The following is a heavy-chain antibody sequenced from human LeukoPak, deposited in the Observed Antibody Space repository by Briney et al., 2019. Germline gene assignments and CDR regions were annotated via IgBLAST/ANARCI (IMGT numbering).Heavy chain of an antibody. J-gene: IGHJ4*02. CDR3: ARGDYGDYRFDY. Sequence: SETLSLTCAVYGGSFSGYYWSWIRQPPGKELEWIGEIKHSGSTNYNPSLKSRVTISVDTSKNQISLKLSSVTAADTAVYYCARGDYGDYRFDYWGQGTLVTVSS. V-gene: IGHV4-34*01. CDR1: GGSFSGYY. D-gene: IGHD4-17*01. CDR2: IKHSGST.